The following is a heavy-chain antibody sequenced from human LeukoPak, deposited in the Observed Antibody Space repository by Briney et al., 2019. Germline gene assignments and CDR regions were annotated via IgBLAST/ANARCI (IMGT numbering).Heavy chain of an antibody. D-gene: IGHD3-22*01. V-gene: IGHV1-69*13. CDR1: GYTFTSYA. CDR2: IIPIFGTA. J-gene: IGHJ4*02. CDR3: ARGVLDYDSTNGGGYFDY. Sequence: SVKVSCKASGYTFTSYAISWVRQAPGQGLEWMGGIIPIFGTANYAQKFQGRVTITADESTSTAYMELSSLRSEDTAVYYCARGVLDYDSTNGGGYFDYWGQGTLVTVSS.